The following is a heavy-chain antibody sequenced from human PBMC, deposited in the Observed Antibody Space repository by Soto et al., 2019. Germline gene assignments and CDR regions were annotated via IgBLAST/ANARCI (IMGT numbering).Heavy chain of an antibody. D-gene: IGHD2-2*01. J-gene: IGHJ6*02. CDR2: INPNGGGT. V-gene: IGHV1-2*04. CDR1: GYTFTGYY. Sequence: ASVKVSCKASGYTFTGYYMHWVRQAPGQGLEWMGWINPNGGGTNYAQKFQGWVTMTRDTSISTAYMELGRLRSDDTAVYYCARGGYCSSTSCYAGRYYYGMDVWGQGTTVTVSS. CDR3: ARGGYCSSTSCYAGRYYYGMDV.